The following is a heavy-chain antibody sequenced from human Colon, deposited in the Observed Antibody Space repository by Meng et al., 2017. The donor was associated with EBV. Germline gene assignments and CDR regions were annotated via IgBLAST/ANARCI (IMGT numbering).Heavy chain of an antibody. J-gene: IGHJ4*02. CDR1: GFTVNSNS. Sequence: EVGLGESGAGSIQPGGSLRLSCTGSGFTVNSNSMAWVRQAPGKGLEWVAVMYSNGDTYYADSMKGRLTISRHASQNTLYLQMNSLRVEDTAVYYCAKSIYGDFSSCGYWGQGTLVTVSS. D-gene: IGHD4-17*01. CDR3: AKSIYGDFSSCGY. CDR2: MYSNGDT. V-gene: IGHV3-53*01.